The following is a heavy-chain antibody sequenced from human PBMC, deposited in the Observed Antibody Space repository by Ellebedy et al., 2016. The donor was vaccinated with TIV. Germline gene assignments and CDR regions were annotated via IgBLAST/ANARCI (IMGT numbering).Heavy chain of an antibody. J-gene: IGHJ3*02. CDR2: ISGSGGST. CDR1: GFTFSRNA. Sequence: PGGSLRLSCAASGFTFSRNALTWVRQDPGKEMEWVSDISGSGGSTYYADSVKCRFTISRENSKNTLYLQMNSLRAEDTAVYYCAKYYYDSSGYPDAFDIWGQGTMVTVSS. D-gene: IGHD3-22*01. CDR3: AKYYYDSSGYPDAFDI. V-gene: IGHV3-23*01.